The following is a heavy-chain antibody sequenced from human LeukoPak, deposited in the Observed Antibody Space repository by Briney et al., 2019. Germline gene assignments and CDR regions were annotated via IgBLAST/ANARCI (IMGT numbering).Heavy chain of an antibody. CDR2: IYTSGST. D-gene: IGHD1-26*01. J-gene: IGHJ6*03. CDR1: GGSISSYY. CDR3: ARDGGMYSGSYYFDYYYMDV. V-gene: IGHV4-4*08. Sequence: SETLSLTCTVSGGSISSYYWSWIRQPPGKGLEWIGYIYTSGSTNYNPSLKSRVTMSVDTSKNQFSLKLSSVTAADTAVYYCARDGGMYSGSYYFDYYYMDVWGKGTTVTISS.